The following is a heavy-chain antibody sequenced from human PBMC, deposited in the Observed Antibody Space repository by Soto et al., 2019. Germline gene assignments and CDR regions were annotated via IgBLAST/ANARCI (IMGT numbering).Heavy chain of an antibody. J-gene: IGHJ4*02. CDR2: IYYSGST. Sequence: SETLSLTCTVSGGSISSNNYYWGWIRQPPGKGLEWIGSIYYSGSTYYNPSLKSRVTISVDTSKNQFSLKLSSVTAADTAVYYCASLYCTNGICYIDYWGQGTLVTVSS. CDR3: ASLYCTNGICYIDY. V-gene: IGHV4-39*01. CDR1: GGSISSNNYY. D-gene: IGHD2-8*01.